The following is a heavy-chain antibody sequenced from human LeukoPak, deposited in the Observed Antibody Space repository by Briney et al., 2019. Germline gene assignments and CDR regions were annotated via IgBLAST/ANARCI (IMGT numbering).Heavy chain of an antibody. CDR3: TTPFPRYYDSSGYCH. CDR2: IKSKTDGGTT. V-gene: IGHV3-15*01. CDR1: GFTFNNAW. J-gene: IGHJ4*02. Sequence: GGSQRLSCAASGFTFNNAWMSWVRQAPGKGLEWVGRIKSKTDGGTTDYAAPVKGRFTISRDDSKNTLFLQMNSLRTEDTAVYYCTTPFPRYYDSSGYCHWAQGTLVTVSS. D-gene: IGHD3-22*01.